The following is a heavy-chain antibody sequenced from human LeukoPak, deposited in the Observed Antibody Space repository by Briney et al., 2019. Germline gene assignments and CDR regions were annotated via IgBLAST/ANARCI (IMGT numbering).Heavy chain of an antibody. CDR2: ISGSGGST. V-gene: IGHV3-23*01. CDR3: AKDRDFWSGHLSPFDY. D-gene: IGHD3-3*01. J-gene: IGHJ4*02. Sequence: PGGSLRLSCAASGFTFSSYSMNWVRQAPGKGLEWVSAISGSGGSTYYADSVKGRFTISRDNSKNTLYLQMNSLRAEDTAVYYCAKDRDFWSGHLSPFDYWGQGTLVTVSS. CDR1: GFTFSSYS.